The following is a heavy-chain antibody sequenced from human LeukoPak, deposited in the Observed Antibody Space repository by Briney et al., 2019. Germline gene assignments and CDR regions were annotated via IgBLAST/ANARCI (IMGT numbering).Heavy chain of an antibody. CDR3: VRGDLRLPRSTPDC. Sequence: GGSLRLSCSASGFTFSTYWMSWVRQAPGKGLEWVANMKRDGSEIYYVDSVKGRFTISRDNAMNTLYLQMNSLRGEDTAVYYCVRGDLRLPRSTPDCWGQGTLVTVSS. J-gene: IGHJ4*02. D-gene: IGHD5/OR15-5a*01. CDR1: GFTFSTYW. CDR2: MKRDGSEI. V-gene: IGHV3-7*01.